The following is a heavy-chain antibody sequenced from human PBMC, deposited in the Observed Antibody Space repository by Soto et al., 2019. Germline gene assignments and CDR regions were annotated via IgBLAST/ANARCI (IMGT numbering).Heavy chain of an antibody. V-gene: IGHV3-48*01. CDR1: GFTFSSYS. Sequence: GGSLRLSCAASGFTFSSYSMNWVRQAPGKGLEWVSYISSSSSTIYYADSVKGRFTISRDNAKNSLYLQMNSLRAEDTAVYYCARDGGYCSGGSCYSGWFDPWGQGTLVTVSS. D-gene: IGHD2-15*01. CDR3: ARDGGYCSGGSCYSGWFDP. J-gene: IGHJ5*02. CDR2: ISSSSSTI.